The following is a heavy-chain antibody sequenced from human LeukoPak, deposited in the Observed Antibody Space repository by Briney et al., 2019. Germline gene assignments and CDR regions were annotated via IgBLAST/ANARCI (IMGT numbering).Heavy chain of an antibody. Sequence: GGSLRLSCAASGFTFSSYAMSWVRQAPGKGLEWVSAISGSGGSTYYADSVKGRFTISRDNSKNTLYLQMNSLRAEDTAVYYCAKLRYYDFWSGYWGAFDIWGQGTMVTVSS. V-gene: IGHV3-23*01. CDR2: ISGSGGST. D-gene: IGHD3-3*01. CDR1: GFTFSSYA. CDR3: AKLRYYDFWSGYWGAFDI. J-gene: IGHJ3*02.